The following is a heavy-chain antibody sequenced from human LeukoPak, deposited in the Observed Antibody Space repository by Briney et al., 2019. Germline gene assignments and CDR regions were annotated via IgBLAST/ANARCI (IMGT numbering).Heavy chain of an antibody. CDR1: GYTFTSYG. CDR3: ARGIGYSYGAPFDP. V-gene: IGHV1-18*01. CDR2: ISAYNGNT. Sequence: ASVKVSCKASGYTFTSYGISWVRQAPGQGLEWMGWISAYNGNTSYAQKFQGRVTMTRDMSTSTVYMELSSLRSEDTAVYYCARGIGYSYGAPFDPWAREPWSPSPQ. D-gene: IGHD5-18*01. J-gene: IGHJ5*02.